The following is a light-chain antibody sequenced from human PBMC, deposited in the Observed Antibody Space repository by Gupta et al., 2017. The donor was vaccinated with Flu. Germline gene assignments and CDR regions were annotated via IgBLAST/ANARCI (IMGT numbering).Light chain of an antibody. Sequence: QSVLTQPPSVSAAPGQKVAISCSGSSSNIGINYVSWYQLLPGTAPKLLIYENLKRPSGIPDRFSGSKSGTSATLASTGLQTGDEADYYCGTWDNSLSAVVFGGGTKLTVL. CDR3: GTWDNSLSAVV. J-gene: IGLJ2*01. CDR1: SSNIGINY. V-gene: IGLV1-51*01. CDR2: ENL.